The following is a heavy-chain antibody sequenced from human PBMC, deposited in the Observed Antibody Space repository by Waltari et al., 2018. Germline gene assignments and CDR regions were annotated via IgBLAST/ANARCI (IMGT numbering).Heavy chain of an antibody. CDR2: IYSGGST. J-gene: IGHJ3*02. V-gene: IGHV3-53*01. CDR3: ATTILHDAFDI. Sequence: EVQLVESGGGLIQPGGSLRLSCAASGFTVSSNYISWVRQAPGKGLEWVSVIYSGGSTYYADSVKGRFTISRDNSKNTRYLQMNSLRAEDTAVYYCATTILHDAFDIWGQGTMVTVSS. CDR1: GFTVSSNY. D-gene: IGHD3-3*01.